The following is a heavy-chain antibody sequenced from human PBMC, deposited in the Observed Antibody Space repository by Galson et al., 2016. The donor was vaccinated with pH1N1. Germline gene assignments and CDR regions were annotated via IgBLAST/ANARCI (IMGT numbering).Heavy chain of an antibody. CDR3: EGYCSGGSCSGSYYSFDT. Sequence: LRLSCAASGFTFSDYYMSWIRQAPGKGLEWLSYISSSGNTIYYADSVKGRFTISRDNARNSLYLQMNSLRAEDTALYYCEGYCSGGSCSGSYYSFDTWGQGTLVTVSS. CDR2: ISSSGNTI. V-gene: IGHV3-11*01. J-gene: IGHJ4*02. D-gene: IGHD2-15*01. CDR1: GFTFSDYY.